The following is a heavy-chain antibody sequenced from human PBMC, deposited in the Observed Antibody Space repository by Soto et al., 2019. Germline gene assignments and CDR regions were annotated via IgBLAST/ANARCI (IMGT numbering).Heavy chain of an antibody. CDR2: IIPIFGTA. CDR1: GGTFSTYS. J-gene: IGHJ4*01. V-gene: IGHV1-69*06. CDR3: ASSSGNNYAVRTNYYFNY. D-gene: IGHD1-26*01. Sequence: QVQLVQSGAEVKKPGSSVKVSCKTSGGTFSTYSIVWVRQAPGVGLEWMGGIIPIFGTANYAQKFQDRVTITADKSTNTAFMELSSLKSEDTTMYYCASSSGNNYAVRTNYYFNYWGHASLVTVSS.